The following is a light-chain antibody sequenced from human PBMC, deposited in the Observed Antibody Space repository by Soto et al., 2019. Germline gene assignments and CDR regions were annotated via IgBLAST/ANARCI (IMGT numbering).Light chain of an antibody. V-gene: IGKV3-11*01. CDR1: QSVSTY. CDR2: DAS. Sequence: IVVTKSAATLSLSPGERATLSCRASQSVSTYLGWYQQKPGQAPRLLIYDASNRATGMPARFSGSGSGTDFTLTISSLEPEDFAVYYCQQYGSRRSTFGQGTRLEIK. CDR3: QQYGSRRST. J-gene: IGKJ5*01.